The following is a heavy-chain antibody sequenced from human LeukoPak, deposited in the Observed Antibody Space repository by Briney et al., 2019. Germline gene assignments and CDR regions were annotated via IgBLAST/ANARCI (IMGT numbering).Heavy chain of an antibody. J-gene: IGHJ4*02. CDR3: ARDPTRRRPGYFDWLSAYYFYN. CDR1: GFSFSSHA. Sequence: GGSLRLSCAASGFSFSSHAMHWVRQAPGKGLEWVAVISHDGSDKEYADSVKGRLTISRDNSKNTLYMEMNSLRVDDTAVFYCARDPTRRRPGYFDWLSAYYFYNWGQGTLVTVSS. V-gene: IGHV3-30-3*01. D-gene: IGHD3-9*01. CDR2: ISHDGSDK.